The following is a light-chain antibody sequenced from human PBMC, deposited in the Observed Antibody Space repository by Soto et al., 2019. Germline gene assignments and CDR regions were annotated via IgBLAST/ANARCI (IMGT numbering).Light chain of an antibody. CDR2: DDS. CDR1: NLGSTN. Sequence: SYELTQPPSVSVAPGQAAKISCGGTNLGSTNVHWYQQRPGQAPVVVIYDDSDRPSGIPERFSGSNTGNTATLTIRRVEAGDEADYYCQVWDSRSDRGVFGTGTKVTVL. V-gene: IGLV3-21*02. CDR3: QVWDSRSDRGV. J-gene: IGLJ1*01.